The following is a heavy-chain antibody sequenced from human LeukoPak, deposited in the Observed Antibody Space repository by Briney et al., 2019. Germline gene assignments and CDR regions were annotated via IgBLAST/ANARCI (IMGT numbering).Heavy chain of an antibody. J-gene: IGHJ1*01. CDR3: ASPRGDDSGGYYTWYFHH. Sequence: GSLRLSCAASKFSFSSYWMHWVRQPPGKGLEWIGSGSTYYNPSLKSRVTISVDTSKNQFSLKLSSVTAADTAVYFCASPRGDDSGGYYTWYFHHWGQGILVTVSS. V-gene: IGHV4-38-2*01. CDR2: GST. CDR1: KFSFSSYW. D-gene: IGHD3-22*01.